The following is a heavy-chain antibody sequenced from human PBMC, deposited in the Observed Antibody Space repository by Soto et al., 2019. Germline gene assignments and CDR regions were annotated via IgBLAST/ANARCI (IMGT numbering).Heavy chain of an antibody. CDR2: ISYDGSNK. CDR3: AKEGRASAYCGGDCYLSFDY. V-gene: IGHV3-30*18. D-gene: IGHD2-21*02. J-gene: IGHJ4*02. CDR1: GFTFSSYG. Sequence: GGSLRLSCAASGFTFSSYGMHWVRQAPGKGLEWVAVISYDGSNKYYADSVKGRFTISRDNSKNTLYLQMNSLRAEDTAVYYCAKEGRASAYCGGDCYLSFDYWGQGTLVTVSS.